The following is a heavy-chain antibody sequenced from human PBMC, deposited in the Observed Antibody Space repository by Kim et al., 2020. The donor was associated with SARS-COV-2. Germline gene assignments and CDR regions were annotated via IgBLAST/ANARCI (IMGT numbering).Heavy chain of an antibody. CDR1: GGSFSGYY. Sequence: SETLSLTCAVYGGSFSGYYWSWIRQPPGKGLEWIGEINHSGSTNYNPSLKSRVTISVDTSKNQLSLKLSSVTAADTAVYYCARQPMIALNYYYYGMDVWGQGTTVTVSS. V-gene: IGHV4-34*01. CDR2: INHSGST. J-gene: IGHJ6*02. CDR3: ARQPMIALNYYYYGMDV. D-gene: IGHD3-22*01.